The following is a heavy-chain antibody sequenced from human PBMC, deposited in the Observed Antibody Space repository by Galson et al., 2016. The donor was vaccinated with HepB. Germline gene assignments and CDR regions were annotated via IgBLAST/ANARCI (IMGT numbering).Heavy chain of an antibody. V-gene: IGHV4-59*01. CDR3: AREYSSFDY. Sequence: SETLSLTCTVSGDSTSSYYWHWIRLPTGKGLEWIGYVHNSGYTTYNPSLNGRVTISMDTSKNQFSLKLSSVTAADTAVYYCAREYSSFDYVGHGILVTVSS. J-gene: IGHJ4*03. D-gene: IGHD6-19*01. CDR2: VHNSGYT. CDR1: GDSTSSYY.